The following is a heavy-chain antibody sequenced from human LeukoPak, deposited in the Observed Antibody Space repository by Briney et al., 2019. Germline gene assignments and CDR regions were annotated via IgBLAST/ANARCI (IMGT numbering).Heavy chain of an antibody. CDR1: GGSFSGHY. CDR3: ARASYYYDSSGYYYYFDY. V-gene: IGHV4-34*01. J-gene: IGHJ4*02. CDR2: INHSGST. Sequence: SETLSLTCAVYGGSFSGHYWSWIRQPPGKGLEWIGEINHSGSTNYNPSLKSRVNISVDTSKNQFSLKLSSVTAADTAAYYCARASYYYDSSGYYYYFDYWGQGTLVTVSS. D-gene: IGHD3-22*01.